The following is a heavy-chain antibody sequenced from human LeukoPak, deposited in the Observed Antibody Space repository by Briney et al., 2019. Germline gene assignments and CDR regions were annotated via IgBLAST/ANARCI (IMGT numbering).Heavy chain of an antibody. CDR1: GGTFSSYT. D-gene: IGHD6-13*01. CDR2: IIPILGVA. J-gene: IGHJ1*01. V-gene: IGHV1-69*02. CDR3: ARGLEQQLPREYFQH. Sequence: ASVKVSCKASGGTFSSYTISWVRQAPGQGLEWMGRIIPILGVANYAQKLQGRVTITADKSTSTAYMELSSLRSEDTAVYYCARGLEQQLPREYFQHWGQGTLVTVSS.